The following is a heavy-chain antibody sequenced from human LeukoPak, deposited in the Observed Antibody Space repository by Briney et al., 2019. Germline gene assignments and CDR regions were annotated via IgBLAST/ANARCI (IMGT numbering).Heavy chain of an antibody. J-gene: IGHJ4*02. CDR1: GFTVSSNY. Sequence: GGSLRLSCAASGFTVSSNYMSWVRQAPGKGLEWVSVIYSGSNIYYADSVKGRFTISRDNAKNTLYLQMNNLRAEDTAMYYCARDQRVTGRPDIDYWGQGTLVIVSS. CDR3: ARDQRVTGRPDIDY. CDR2: IYSGSNI. D-gene: IGHD6-6*01. V-gene: IGHV3-53*01.